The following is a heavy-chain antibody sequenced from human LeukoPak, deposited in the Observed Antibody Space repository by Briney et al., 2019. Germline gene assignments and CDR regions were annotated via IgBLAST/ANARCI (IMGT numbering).Heavy chain of an antibody. Sequence: ASVKVSCKASGYTFTTYAMHWVRQAPGKGLEWMGWITPSGGTNYPQKFQGRVAITRDTSITTAYMDLSRLTSDDTAVYYCARDRYGDCFAHFDYWGQGALVTVSS. CDR3: ARDRYGDCFAHFDY. CDR2: ITPSGGT. J-gene: IGHJ4*02. D-gene: IGHD2-21*01. CDR1: GYTFTTYA. V-gene: IGHV1-2*02.